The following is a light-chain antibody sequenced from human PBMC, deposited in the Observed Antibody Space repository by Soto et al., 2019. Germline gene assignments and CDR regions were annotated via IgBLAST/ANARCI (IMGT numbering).Light chain of an antibody. CDR2: GAS. V-gene: IGKV3-15*01. Sequence: EIVMTQSPATLSVSPGERATLSCRASQSVSSNLAWYQQKPGQAPRLLMYGASTRATGIPDRFSGSGSGTEFTLTISSLQSEDFAVYHCQQHNNWPPWTFGQGTKVEIK. CDR3: QQHNNWPPWT. J-gene: IGKJ1*01. CDR1: QSVSSN.